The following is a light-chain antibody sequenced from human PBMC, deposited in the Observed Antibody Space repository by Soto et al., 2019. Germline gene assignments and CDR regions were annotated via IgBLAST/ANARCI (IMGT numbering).Light chain of an antibody. Sequence: EIVLTQSPGTLSLSPGERATLSCRASQSVSSSYLAWYQQKPGQAPRLLIYGASSRATGIPDRFSGSGSGTHFPLTISTLEPEDFAVYYCQQYGSSPITFGPGTNVDI. CDR1: QSVSSSY. CDR3: QQYGSSPIT. J-gene: IGKJ3*01. CDR2: GAS. V-gene: IGKV3-20*01.